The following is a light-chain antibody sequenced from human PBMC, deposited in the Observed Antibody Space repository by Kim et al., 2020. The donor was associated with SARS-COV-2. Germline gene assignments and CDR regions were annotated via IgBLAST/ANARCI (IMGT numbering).Light chain of an antibody. V-gene: IGLV3-1*01. CDR2: QDS. CDR3: QAWDRNNVV. J-gene: IGLJ2*01. Sequence: SYELTQPPSVSVSPGQTASISCSGGDFINIFVCWYQQKPGQSPVVVIYQDSKRPSGIPERFSGSTSGNTATLAISGTHPADEADYYCQAWDRNNVVFGGGTQLTVL. CDR1: DFINIF.